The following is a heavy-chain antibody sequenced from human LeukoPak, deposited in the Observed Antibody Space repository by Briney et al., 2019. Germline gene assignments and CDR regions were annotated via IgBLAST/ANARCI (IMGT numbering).Heavy chain of an antibody. J-gene: IGHJ5*02. V-gene: IGHV4-39*01. CDR1: GGSISSSSYY. CDR3: ARHAGFLEWLLADNWFDP. D-gene: IGHD3-3*01. Sequence: SETLSLTRTVSGGSISSSSYYWGWIRQPPGKGLEWIGSIYYSGSTYYNPSLKSRVTISVDTSKNQFSLKLSSVTAADTAVYYCARHAGFLEWLLADNWFDPWGQGTLVTVSS. CDR2: IYYSGST.